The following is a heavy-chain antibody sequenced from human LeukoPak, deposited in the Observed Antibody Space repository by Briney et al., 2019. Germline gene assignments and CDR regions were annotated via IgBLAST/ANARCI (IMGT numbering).Heavy chain of an antibody. J-gene: IGHJ4*02. CDR3: VRGAPFDF. CDR2: IQSDGSST. V-gene: IGHV3-74*01. CDR1: GFTFRNYS. Sequence: PGGTLRLSCAVSGFTFRNYSMNWVRQAPGKGVEWVSRIQSDGSSTDYADSVRGRFTISRDNAKKRLFIQMKSLREEDTGGYNGVRGAPFDFWGQGTLVTVSS.